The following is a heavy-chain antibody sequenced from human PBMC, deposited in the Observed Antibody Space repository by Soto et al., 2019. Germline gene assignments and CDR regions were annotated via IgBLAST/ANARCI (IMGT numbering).Heavy chain of an antibody. CDR2: ISAGSGYM. Sequence: GGSLRLSCAASGFTFSSYTMNWVRQAPGKGLEWVASISAGSGYMFYVDSVKGRFTISRDNSKNTLYLQMNSLRAEDTAMYFCAGARVEGYYHSSCYSPCGQGTLFTVSS. CDR3: AGARVEGYYHSSCYSP. D-gene: IGHD3-3*01. CDR1: GFTFSSYT. V-gene: IGHV3-21*06. J-gene: IGHJ5*02.